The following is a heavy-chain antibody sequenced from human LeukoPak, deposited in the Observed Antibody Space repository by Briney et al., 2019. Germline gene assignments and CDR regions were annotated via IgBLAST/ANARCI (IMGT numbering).Heavy chain of an antibody. V-gene: IGHV1-69*05. CDR2: IIPIFGTA. Sequence: SVKVSCKASGGTFSSYAISWVRQAPGQGLEWMGGIIPIFGTANYAQKFQGRVTITTDESTSTAYMELSSLGSEDTAVYYCAHRRAMIVVDPVGWFDPWGQGTLVTVSS. CDR3: AHRRAMIVVDPVGWFDP. CDR1: GGTFSSYA. J-gene: IGHJ5*02. D-gene: IGHD3-22*01.